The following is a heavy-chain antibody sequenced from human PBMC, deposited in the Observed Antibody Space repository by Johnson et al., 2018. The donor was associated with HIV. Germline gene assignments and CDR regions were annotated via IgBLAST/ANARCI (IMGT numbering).Heavy chain of an antibody. CDR2: ISWNSGSI. V-gene: IGHV3-20*04. D-gene: IGHD6-19*01. Sequence: EVQLVESGGGVVRPGGSLRLSCAASGFTFDDYGMSWVRQAPGKGLEWVSGISWNSGSIGYADSVKGRFTISRDNAKNSLYLQLNSLRAEDTAVYYCARDGYSSGWYGNDAFDIWGQGTMVTVSS. CDR3: ARDGYSSGWYGNDAFDI. CDR1: GFTFDDYG. J-gene: IGHJ3*02.